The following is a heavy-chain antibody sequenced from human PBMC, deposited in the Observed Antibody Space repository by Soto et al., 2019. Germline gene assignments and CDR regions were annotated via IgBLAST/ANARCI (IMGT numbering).Heavy chain of an antibody. CDR1: GFSLSTSGVG. V-gene: IGHV2-5*02. CDR2: IYWDDDK. J-gene: IGHJ5*02. D-gene: IGHD4-4*01. CDR3: AHRRYSNYPDWFDP. Sequence: QITLKESGPTLVKPTQTLTLTCTFSGFSLSTSGVGVGWIRQPPGKALEWLALIYWDDDKRYSPSLKSRLTIPKDTSKNQVVLTMTNMDPVDTATYYCAHRRYSNYPDWFDPWGQGTLVTVSS.